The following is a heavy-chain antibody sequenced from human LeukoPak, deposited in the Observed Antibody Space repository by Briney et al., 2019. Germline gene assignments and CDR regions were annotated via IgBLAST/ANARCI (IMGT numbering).Heavy chain of an antibody. J-gene: IGHJ4*02. CDR2: IYHSGST. V-gene: IGHV4-30-2*01. CDR3: ARDLGSGRYLGDY. CDR1: GGSISSGGYS. Sequence: PSETLSLTCAVSGGSISSGGYSWSWMRQPPGKGLEGIGYIYHSGSTYYNPSLKSRVTISVDTSKNQFSLRLSSVTAADTAVYYCARDLGSGRYLGDYWGQRTLVSVSS. D-gene: IGHD1-26*01.